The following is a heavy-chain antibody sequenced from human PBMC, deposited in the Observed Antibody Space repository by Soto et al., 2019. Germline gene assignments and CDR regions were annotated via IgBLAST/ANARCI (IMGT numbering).Heavy chain of an antibody. D-gene: IGHD2-15*01. CDR2: IDPSSGTT. V-gene: IGHV1-46*01. J-gene: IGHJ6*02. CDR3: ARGAVVVPNGLIAGMDV. Sequence: ASVKVSCKSSGYSFSNFYVHWVRQAPGQGLVWMGIIDPSSGTTSYTQKFQERVTMTRDTSMSTVYMELSRLRSEDTAVYYCARGAVVVPNGLIAGMDVWGLGTTVTVSS. CDR1: GYSFSNFY.